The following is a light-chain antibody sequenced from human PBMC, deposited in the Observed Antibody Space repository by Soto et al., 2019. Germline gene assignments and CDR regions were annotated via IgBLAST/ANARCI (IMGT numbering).Light chain of an antibody. CDR3: EQYGSSPRS. J-gene: IGKJ2*01. CDR1: QSASSY. CDR2: DAS. Sequence: ESGFTQTPGPLSLSPGERAPLSCRASQSASSYLARYQQRPGQAPRRLIYDASSRATGIPDRFSGSGSGTDFTLTISRLEAEDVVVYYCEQYGSSPRSFGRRTKLEIK. V-gene: IGKV3-20*01.